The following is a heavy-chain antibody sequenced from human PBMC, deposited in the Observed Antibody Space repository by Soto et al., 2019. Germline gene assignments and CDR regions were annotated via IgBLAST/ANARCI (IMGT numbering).Heavy chain of an antibody. CDR1: GGSMRNYF. J-gene: IGHJ6*02. V-gene: IGHV4-34*01. Sequence: PSETLSLTCTVSGGSMRNYFWSWVRQPPGKGLEWLGEIYHSGSTYYNPSLKSRIIMSVDTSKNQFSLNVSSLTAADTAVYYCARGLRYSGMDVWGQGTTVTVSS. CDR2: IYHSGST. CDR3: ARGLRYSGMDV.